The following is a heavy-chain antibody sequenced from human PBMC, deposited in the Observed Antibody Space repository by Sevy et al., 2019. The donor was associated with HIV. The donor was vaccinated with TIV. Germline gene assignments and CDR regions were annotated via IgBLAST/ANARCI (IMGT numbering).Heavy chain of an antibody. CDR3: ARDLPPSATTVAHFDC. D-gene: IGHD4-17*01. V-gene: IGHV3-48*03. CDR1: GFAFSSFE. CDR2: ISNSGTTI. J-gene: IGHJ4*02. Sequence: GGSLRLSCAASGFAFSSFEMNWVRQAPGKELEWVSYISNSGTTIYYSDSVKGRFTISRDNARNSLYLQMNSLRAEDTAVYYCARDLPPSATTVAHFDCWGQGTLVTVSS.